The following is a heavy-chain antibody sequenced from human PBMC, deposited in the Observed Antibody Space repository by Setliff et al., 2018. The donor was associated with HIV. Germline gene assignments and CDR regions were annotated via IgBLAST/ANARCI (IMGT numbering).Heavy chain of an antibody. CDR1: GGALSGYY. CDR3: ARDRRGYYYGSGSCYMDV. CDR2: IYTSGIT. D-gene: IGHD3-10*01. Sequence: PSETLSLTCAVYGGALSGYYWSWIRQPPGKGLEWIGYIYTSGITDYNPSLKSRVTISGGTSKNQFSLKLSSVTAADTAVYYCARDRRGYYYGSGSCYMDVWGTGTTVTVS. V-gene: IGHV4-4*08. J-gene: IGHJ6*03.